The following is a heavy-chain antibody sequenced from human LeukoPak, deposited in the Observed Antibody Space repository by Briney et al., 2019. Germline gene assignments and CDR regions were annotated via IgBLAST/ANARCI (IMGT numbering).Heavy chain of an antibody. V-gene: IGHV4-59*01. Sequence: PSETLSLTCTVSGGSIRSYYWNWIRQPPGKGLEWVGYIYYSGITNHNPSLKSRVTISVDMSKTQFSLKLSSVTAADTAVYYCARDYAGSSSWNWFDPWGQGTLVTVSS. CDR2: IYYSGIT. CDR3: ARDYAGSSSWNWFDP. CDR1: GGSIRSYY. D-gene: IGHD6-13*01. J-gene: IGHJ5*02.